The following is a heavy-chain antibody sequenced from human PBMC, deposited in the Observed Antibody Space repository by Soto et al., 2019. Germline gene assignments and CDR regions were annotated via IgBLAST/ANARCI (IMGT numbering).Heavy chain of an antibody. Sequence: QVQVVQSGTEVKKPGSSVKVSCQASGGVFSSYVLNWVRQAPGQGLEWMGGAIPVFGTTNYAPKLQGRLTVTVDRGTRTASASVDLSSLTFEDTAVYYCVFGWLSFPDYGLDVWGRGTTVSVSS. CDR2: AIPVFGTT. V-gene: IGHV1-69*06. CDR3: VFGWLSFPDYGLDV. CDR1: GGVFSSYV. J-gene: IGHJ6*02. D-gene: IGHD3-10*01.